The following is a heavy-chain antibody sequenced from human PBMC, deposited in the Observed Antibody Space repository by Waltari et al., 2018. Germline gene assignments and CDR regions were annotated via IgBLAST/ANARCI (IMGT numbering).Heavy chain of an antibody. CDR3: ARGGPNPNYYDSSGYYGY. D-gene: IGHD3-22*01. Sequence: QVQLQQWGAGLLKPSETLSLTCAVYGGSFSGYYWSWIRQPPGKGLEWIGEINHSGSTNYNPSLKSRVTISGDTSKNQFSLKLSSVTAADTAVYYCARGGPNPNYYDSSGYYGYWGQGTLVTVSS. J-gene: IGHJ4*02. CDR1: GGSFSGYY. CDR2: INHSGST. V-gene: IGHV4-34*01.